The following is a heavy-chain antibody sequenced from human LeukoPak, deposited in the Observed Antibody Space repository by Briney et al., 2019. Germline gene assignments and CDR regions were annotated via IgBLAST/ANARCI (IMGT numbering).Heavy chain of an antibody. V-gene: IGHV3-23*01. CDR1: GFTFSSYA. D-gene: IGHD3-16*01. Sequence: GGSLRLSCAASGFTFSSYAMSWVRQAPGKGLEWVSAISGSGGSTYYADSVKGRFTISRDNSKNTLYLQMNSLKAEDTAVYYCAKVRAMLDAFDIWGQGTMVTVSS. CDR3: AKVRAMLDAFDI. J-gene: IGHJ3*02. CDR2: ISGSGGST.